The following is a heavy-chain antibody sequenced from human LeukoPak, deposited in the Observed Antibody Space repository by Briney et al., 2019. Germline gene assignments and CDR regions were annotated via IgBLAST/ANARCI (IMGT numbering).Heavy chain of an antibody. Sequence: GGSLRPSCAASGFSISDYWMSWLRQAPGKGPEWVANVKQDGRVNTYADSVKGRFTISRDNAENSLYLQMNSLRAEDTAVYYCARGRGASIIYFDNWGQGILVTVSS. D-gene: IGHD3-10*01. CDR1: GFSISDYW. CDR2: VKQDGRVN. J-gene: IGHJ4*02. CDR3: ARGRGASIIYFDN. V-gene: IGHV3-7*01.